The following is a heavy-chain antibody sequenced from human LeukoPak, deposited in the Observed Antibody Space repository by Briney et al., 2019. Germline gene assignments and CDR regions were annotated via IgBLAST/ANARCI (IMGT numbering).Heavy chain of an antibody. J-gene: IGHJ6*03. CDR1: GYTFTGYY. D-gene: IGHD5/OR15-5a*01. V-gene: IGHV1-2*04. Sequence: GASVKVSCKASGYTFTGYYMHWVRQAPGQGLEWMGWINPNSGGTNYAQKFQGWVTMTRDTSISTAYMELSRLRSDDTAVYYCARGVTLYYYYMDVWGKGTTVTVSS. CDR3: ARGVTLYYYYMDV. CDR2: INPNSGGT.